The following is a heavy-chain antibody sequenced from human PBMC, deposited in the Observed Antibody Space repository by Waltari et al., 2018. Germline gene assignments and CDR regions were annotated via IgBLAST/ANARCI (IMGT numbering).Heavy chain of an antibody. CDR3: ARAVPANIVVVIAIPQGWYFDL. J-gene: IGHJ2*01. V-gene: IGHV1-69*10. D-gene: IGHD2-21*01. CDR1: GGTFRSYA. Sequence: QVPLVQSGAEVKKPGSSVKVSCKASGGTFRSYAISWVRQAPGHGLEWLGGIIPILGIANYAQKFQGRVTITADKSTSTAYMELSSLRSEDTAVYYCARAVPANIVVVIAIPQGWYFDLWGRGTLVTVSS. CDR2: IIPILGIA.